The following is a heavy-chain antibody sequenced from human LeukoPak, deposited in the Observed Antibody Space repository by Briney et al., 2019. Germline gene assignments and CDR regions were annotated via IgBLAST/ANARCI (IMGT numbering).Heavy chain of an antibody. Sequence: SETLSLTCTVSGGSLSSYYWSWMRQPPGKGLEWIGYIYYSGSTNYNPSLKSRVTISVDTSKNQFSLKLSSVTAADTAVYYCARGVVVVIANDAFDIWGQGTMVTVSS. CDR3: ARGVVVVIANDAFDI. CDR1: GGSLSSYY. J-gene: IGHJ3*02. V-gene: IGHV4-59*01. CDR2: IYYSGST. D-gene: IGHD2-21*01.